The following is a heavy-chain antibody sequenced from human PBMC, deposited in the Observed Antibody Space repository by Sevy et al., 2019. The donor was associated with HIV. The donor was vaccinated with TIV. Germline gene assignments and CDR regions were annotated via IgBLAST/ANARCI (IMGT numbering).Heavy chain of an antibody. CDR1: GFAFSNYYA. CDR2: ISNDGSDT. CDR3: ARPRANYVDHYFFYAMDV. J-gene: IGHJ6*02. V-gene: IGHV3-30-3*01. Sequence: GGSLRLSCTASGFAFSNYYAMHWVRQAPGKGLEGVALISNDGSDTYYADSVKGRFTVSRDNFKNTLLLQMNSLTTEDTAVYYCARPRANYVDHYFFYAMDVWGQGTTVTVSS. D-gene: IGHD4-17*01.